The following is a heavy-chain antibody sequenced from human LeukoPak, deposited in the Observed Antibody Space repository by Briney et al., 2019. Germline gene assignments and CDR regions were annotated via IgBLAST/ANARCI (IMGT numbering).Heavy chain of an antibody. D-gene: IGHD1-26*01. V-gene: IGHV3-21*01. J-gene: IGHJ4*02. CDR3: ARSRSMSKNDKNLRY. Sequence: GGSLRLSCAASGSTFSAYTMNWVRHAPGKGLEWVSSIKASDNYIYYAASVAGRFTISTDAAQNSLYLQMDSLRAEDTATYYCARSRSMSKNDKNLRYWGQGTLVTVSS. CDR2: IKASDNYI. CDR1: GSTFSAYT.